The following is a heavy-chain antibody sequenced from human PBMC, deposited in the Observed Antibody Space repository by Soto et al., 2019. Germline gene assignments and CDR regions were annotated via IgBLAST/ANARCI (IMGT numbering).Heavy chain of an antibody. CDR3: ARSRYTSGWWTPPFDY. Sequence: QVQLQESGPGLVKPSESLSLTCAVSGGSISSYYWSWIRQPPGKGLEWIGYIYYSGSTNYNPSLKSRVTISVDTSKNQFSPKLTSVTAADTAVYYCARSRYTSGWWTPPFDYWGQGTLVTVSS. D-gene: IGHD6-19*01. J-gene: IGHJ4*02. CDR2: IYYSGST. V-gene: IGHV4-59*01. CDR1: GGSISSYY.